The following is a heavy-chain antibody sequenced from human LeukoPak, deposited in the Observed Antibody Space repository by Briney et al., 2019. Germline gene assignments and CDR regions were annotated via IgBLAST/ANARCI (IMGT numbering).Heavy chain of an antibody. V-gene: IGHV3-30*18. CDR1: GFTFSTYG. Sequence: GGSLRLSCAASGFTFSTYGMHWVRQAPGKGLEWVAVISYDGSNKYYADSVKGRFTISRDNSKNTLYLQMNSLRAEDTAVYYCAKDRHSGSYGSAFDIWGQGTMVTVSS. D-gene: IGHD1-26*01. CDR3: AKDRHSGSYGSAFDI. J-gene: IGHJ3*02. CDR2: ISYDGSNK.